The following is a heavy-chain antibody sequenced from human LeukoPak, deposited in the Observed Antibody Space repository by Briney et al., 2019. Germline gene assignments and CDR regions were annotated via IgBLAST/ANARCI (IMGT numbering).Heavy chain of an antibody. J-gene: IGHJ1*01. V-gene: IGHV1-69*04. CDR2: IIPILGIA. CDR1: GGTFSSYA. D-gene: IGHD4-17*01. CDR3: ARGPDYGDYVPLQH. Sequence: SVKVSCKASGGTFSSYAISWVRQAPGQGLEWMGRIIPILGIANYAQKFQGRVTITADKSTSTAYMELSSLRSEDTAVYYCARGPDYGDYVPLQHWGQGTLVTVSS.